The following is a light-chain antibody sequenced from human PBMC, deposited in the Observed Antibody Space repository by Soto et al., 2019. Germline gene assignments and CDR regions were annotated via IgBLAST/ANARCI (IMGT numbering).Light chain of an antibody. J-gene: IGLJ3*02. CDR1: SSSIGGKY. CDR3: GPWDSSLSGGV. V-gene: IGLV1-51*01. Sequence: QSVLTQPPSVSAAPGQKVTISCSGRSSSIGGKYVSWYQQLPGTAPRLLIYDNNKRPSGIPDRFSGSKSGTSATLGITGLQTGDEADYYCGPWDSSLSGGVFGRGTQLTVL. CDR2: DNN.